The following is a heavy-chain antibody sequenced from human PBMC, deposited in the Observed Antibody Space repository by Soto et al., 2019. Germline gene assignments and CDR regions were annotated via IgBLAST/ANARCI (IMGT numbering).Heavy chain of an antibody. J-gene: IGHJ6*02. V-gene: IGHV4-30-2*01. CDR2: IYHSGST. CDR3: AARSGIAAAGTIYYYGMDV. Sequence: PSETLSLTCAVSGGSISSGGYSWSWIRQPPGKGLEWIGYIYHSGSTYYNPSLKSRVTISVDRFKNQFSLKLRSVTAADTAVYYCAARSGIAAAGTIYYYGMDVWGQGTTVTVSS. CDR1: GGSISSGGYS. D-gene: IGHD6-13*01.